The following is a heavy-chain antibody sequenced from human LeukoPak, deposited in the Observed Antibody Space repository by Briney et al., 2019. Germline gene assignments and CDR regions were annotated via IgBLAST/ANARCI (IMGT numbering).Heavy chain of an antibody. D-gene: IGHD3-10*01. Sequence: ASVKVSCKASGYTFISYYMHWVRQAPGQGLEWMGIINPSGGSTSYAQKFQGRVTMTRDMSTSTVYMELSSLRSEDTAVYYCARDRNLPRRIYGSGRGYYMDVWGKGTTVTVSS. V-gene: IGHV1-46*01. J-gene: IGHJ6*03. CDR1: GYTFISYY. CDR3: ARDRNLPRRIYGSGRGYYMDV. CDR2: INPSGGST.